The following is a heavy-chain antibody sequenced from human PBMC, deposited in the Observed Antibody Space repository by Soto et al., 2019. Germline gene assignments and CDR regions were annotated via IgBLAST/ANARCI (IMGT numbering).Heavy chain of an antibody. CDR3: APVPAASSYYNTDV. J-gene: IGHJ6*02. CDR1: GFAFSSYA. Sequence: EVQLLESGGGLVQPGGSLRLSCTASGFAFSSYAMNWVRQAPGKGLEWVSGIVDTGGRTFYADSVKGRFTISIDNAKNTLYLEINSLRAEETAIYYCAPVPAASSYYNTDVWGQGTTVTVSS. CDR2: IVDTGGRT. D-gene: IGHD2-2*01. V-gene: IGHV3-23*01.